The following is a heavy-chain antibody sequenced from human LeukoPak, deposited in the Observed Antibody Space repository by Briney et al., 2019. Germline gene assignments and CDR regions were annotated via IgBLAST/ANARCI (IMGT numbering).Heavy chain of an antibody. J-gene: IGHJ4*02. CDR1: GGSISSTNW. CDR2: IYYSGST. V-gene: IGHV4-4*02. CDR3: ARQLNNCGDDCYIFDY. D-gene: IGHD2-21*01. Sequence: PSGTLSLTCGVSGGSISSTNWYSWVRQPPGKGLEWTGYIYYSGSTNYNPSLKIRVTISVDTSKNQFSLRVSSVTAADTAVYYCARQLNNCGDDCYIFDYWGQGTLVTVSS.